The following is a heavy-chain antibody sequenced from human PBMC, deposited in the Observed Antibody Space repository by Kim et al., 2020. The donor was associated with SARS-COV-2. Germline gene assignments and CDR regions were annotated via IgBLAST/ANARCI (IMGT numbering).Heavy chain of an antibody. Sequence: GGSLRLSCAASGFTFSSYGMHWVRQAPGKGLEWVAVISYDGSNKYYADSVKGRFTISRDNSKNTLYLQMNSLRAEDTAVYYCAKAHYDSSEDYYGMDVWGQGTTVTVSS. D-gene: IGHD3-22*01. V-gene: IGHV3-30*18. CDR2: ISYDGSNK. J-gene: IGHJ6*02. CDR3: AKAHYDSSEDYYGMDV. CDR1: GFTFSSYG.